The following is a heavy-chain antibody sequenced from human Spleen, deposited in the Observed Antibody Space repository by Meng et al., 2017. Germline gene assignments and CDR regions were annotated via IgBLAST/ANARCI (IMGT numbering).Heavy chain of an antibody. D-gene: IGHD3-22*01. CDR2: IHHSGIT. Sequence: SETLSPTCTVSGGSISGYYWNWIRQPPGKGLEWIGFIHHSGITNYNPSLKGRVTISLDTSKNQFSLKLTSVTAADTAVYYCARDGPDQSDYYERSGGNYFDPWGQGALVTVSS. CDR1: GGSISGYY. J-gene: IGHJ5*02. V-gene: IGHV4-59*01. CDR3: ARDGPDQSDYYERSGGNYFDP.